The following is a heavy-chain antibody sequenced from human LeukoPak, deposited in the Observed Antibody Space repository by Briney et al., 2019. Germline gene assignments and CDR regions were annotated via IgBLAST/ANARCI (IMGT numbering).Heavy chain of an antibody. J-gene: IGHJ4*02. Sequence: SQTLSLTCAVSGGSISSGGYSGSWLRQPPGKGLEWVGYIYHSGSTYYNPSLKSRVTISVDRSKNQFSLKLSSVTAADTAVYYCAREWVSSGLYYFDSWGQGTLVTVSS. CDR1: GGSISSGGYS. D-gene: IGHD6-19*01. CDR2: IYHSGST. CDR3: AREWVSSGLYYFDS. V-gene: IGHV4-30-2*01.